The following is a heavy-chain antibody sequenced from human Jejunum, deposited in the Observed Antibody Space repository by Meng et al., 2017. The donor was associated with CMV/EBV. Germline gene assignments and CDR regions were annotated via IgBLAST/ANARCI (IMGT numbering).Heavy chain of an antibody. Sequence: SCTTSGDPLADYYIHWVRQAPGQGLEWMGWINPNTGGRVSAQKFQGRVTMTWDTSISTAYMELSSLRSDDTAVYYCASVWGGYFRFWGQGTPVTVSS. CDR3: ASVWGGYFRF. J-gene: IGHJ4*02. CDR1: GDPLADYY. D-gene: IGHD3-3*01. V-gene: IGHV1-2*02. CDR2: INPNTGGR.